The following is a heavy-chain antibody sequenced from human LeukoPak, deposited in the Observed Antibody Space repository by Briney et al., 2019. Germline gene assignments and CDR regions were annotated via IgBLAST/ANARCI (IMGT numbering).Heavy chain of an antibody. J-gene: IGHJ4*02. CDR3: ARVQDPFLGFDY. CDR1: GGSISSSSYY. V-gene: IGHV4-39*07. D-gene: IGHD7-27*01. Sequence: SETLSLTCMVSGGSISSSSYYWGWIRQPPGKGLEWIGSIHYSGSTDYNPSLKSRVTISVDTSKNQFSLKLSSVTAADTAVYYCARVQDPFLGFDYWGQGTLVTVSS. CDR2: IHYSGST.